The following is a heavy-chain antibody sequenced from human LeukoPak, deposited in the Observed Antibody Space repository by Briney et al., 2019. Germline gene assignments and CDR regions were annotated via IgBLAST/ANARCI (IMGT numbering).Heavy chain of an antibody. D-gene: IGHD6-19*01. CDR2: ISGGGAYI. CDR3: AKRSSETSGWFDY. V-gene: IGHV3-23*01. J-gene: IGHJ4*02. CDR1: GITFSSYA. Sequence: GGSLRLSCAASGITFSSYAMSWVRQAPGKGLEWVAAISGGGAYIHYADSVKGRFTISRDNSKNTVYLQMDSLRAADTAVYYCAKRSSETSGWFDYWGQGTLVTVSS.